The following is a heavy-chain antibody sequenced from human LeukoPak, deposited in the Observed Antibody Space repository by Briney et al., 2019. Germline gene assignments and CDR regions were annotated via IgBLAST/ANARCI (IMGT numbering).Heavy chain of an antibody. CDR2: ISSSGSTI. Sequence: GGSLRLSCAASGFTFSSYEMNWVRQAPGKGLEWVSYISSSGSTIYYADSVKGRFTISRDNAKNSLYLQMNSLRAEDTAVYYCAREEHIVVVTSALDIWGQGTMVTVSS. CDR3: AREEHIVVVTSALDI. J-gene: IGHJ3*02. V-gene: IGHV3-48*03. CDR1: GFTFSSYE. D-gene: IGHD2-21*02.